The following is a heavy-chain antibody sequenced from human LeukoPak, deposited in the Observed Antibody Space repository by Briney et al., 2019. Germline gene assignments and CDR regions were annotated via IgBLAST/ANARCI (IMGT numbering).Heavy chain of an antibody. Sequence: SQTLSLTCAISGDSVSSNGASWNWIRQSPSRGLKWLGRTYYRSQQWHSDYAPSVKGRITLNPDTSKNQFSLQLNSVTPEDTALYYCGRETDFGVVTNWGQGTLVTVSS. D-gene: IGHD3-3*01. CDR2: TYYRSQQWHS. J-gene: IGHJ4*02. CDR1: GDSVSSNGAS. CDR3: GRETDFGVVTN. V-gene: IGHV6-1*01.